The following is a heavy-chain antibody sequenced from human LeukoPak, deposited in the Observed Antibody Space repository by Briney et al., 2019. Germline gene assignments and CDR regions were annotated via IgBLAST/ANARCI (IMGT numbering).Heavy chain of an antibody. V-gene: IGHV1-2*02. CDR3: ARGGSSGWLSYFDY. CDR1: GYTFTGYY. J-gene: IGHJ4*02. Sequence: ASVKVSCKASGYTFTGYYMHWVRQAPGQGLEWMGWINPNSGGTNYAQKFQGRVTMTRDTSISTAYMELSGLRSDDTAVYYCARGGSSGWLSYFDYWGQGTLVTVSS. D-gene: IGHD6-19*01. CDR2: INPNSGGT.